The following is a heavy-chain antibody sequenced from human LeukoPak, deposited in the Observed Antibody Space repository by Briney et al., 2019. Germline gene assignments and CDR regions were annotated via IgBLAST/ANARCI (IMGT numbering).Heavy chain of an antibody. Sequence: GAPLRLSCTASAFGFSDYGMYWVRQTPDKGLEWVAYIRRDGTYVNYVASVKGRFSISRDNSKSTLWLQMNSLRVEDTALYYCASGGPTRGTLASWGQGSLVTVSS. CDR3: ASGGPTRGTLAS. CDR2: IRRDGTYV. V-gene: IGHV3-30*02. D-gene: IGHD1-26*01. J-gene: IGHJ4*02. CDR1: AFGFSDYG.